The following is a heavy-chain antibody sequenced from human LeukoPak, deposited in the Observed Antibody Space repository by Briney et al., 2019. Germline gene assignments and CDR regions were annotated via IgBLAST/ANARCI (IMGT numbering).Heavy chain of an antibody. J-gene: IGHJ6*03. CDR2: IIPIFGTA. V-gene: IGHV1-69*05. CDR1: GGTFSSYA. D-gene: IGHD2-15*01. CDR3: ARDSGPIVVVVAATQGDYYYYYMDV. Sequence: ASVKVSCKASGGTFSSYAISWVRQAPGQGLEWMGGIIPIFGTANYAQKLQGRVTMTTDTSTSTAYMELRSLRSDDTAVYYCARDSGPIVVVVAATQGDYYYYYMDVWGKGTTVTVSS.